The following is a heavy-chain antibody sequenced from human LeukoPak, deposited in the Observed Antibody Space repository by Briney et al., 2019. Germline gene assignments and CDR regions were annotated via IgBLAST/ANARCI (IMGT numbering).Heavy chain of an antibody. Sequence: GGSLRLSCAAFGFTFSSYWMSWVRQAPGKGLEWVANIKQDGSEKYYVDSVKGRFTISRDNAKNSLYLQMNSLRAEDTAVYYCARALSSSWYDDWFDPWGQGTPVTVSS. D-gene: IGHD6-13*01. CDR2: IKQDGSEK. V-gene: IGHV3-7*03. CDR3: ARALSSSWYDDWFDP. J-gene: IGHJ5*02. CDR1: GFTFSSYW.